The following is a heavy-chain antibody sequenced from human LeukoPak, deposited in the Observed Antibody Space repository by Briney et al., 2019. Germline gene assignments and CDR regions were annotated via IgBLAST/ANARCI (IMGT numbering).Heavy chain of an antibody. CDR2: IYYSGST. CDR1: GGSISSYY. J-gene: IGHJ3*02. Sequence: PSETLSLTCTVSGGSISSYYWSWIRQPPGKGLEWIGYIYYSGSTNYNPSLKSRVTISVDTSKNQFSLKLSSVTAADTAVYYCARPESSGSDAFDIWGQGTMVTVSS. V-gene: IGHV4-59*01. D-gene: IGHD3-22*01. CDR3: ARPESSGSDAFDI.